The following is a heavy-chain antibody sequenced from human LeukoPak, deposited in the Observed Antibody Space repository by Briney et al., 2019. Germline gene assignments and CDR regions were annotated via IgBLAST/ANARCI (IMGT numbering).Heavy chain of an antibody. V-gene: IGHV3-48*02. D-gene: IGHD6-13*01. J-gene: IGHJ4*02. CDR2: ISSSGSTI. CDR1: GFTVSSNY. Sequence: GGSLRLSCAASGFTVSSNYMNWVRQAPGKGLEWVSYISSSGSTIFYSDSVKGRFTISRDNAKSSLYLQMSSLRDEDTAVYYCARVRYSSSWYLVDYWGQGTLVTVSS. CDR3: ARVRYSSSWYLVDY.